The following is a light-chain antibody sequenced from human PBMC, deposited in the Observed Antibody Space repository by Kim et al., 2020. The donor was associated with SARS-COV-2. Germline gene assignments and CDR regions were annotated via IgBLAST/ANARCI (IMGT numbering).Light chain of an antibody. Sequence: ASVGSIVITTCRAHQVSSNDLGWYQQNPGGAPKLLIYGATSLHSGPPTMCSGSGSGTVFTLTISSQQPEDFATYFCLQHSTYPITFGQGTRLEIK. V-gene: IGKV1-17*01. CDR2: GAT. CDR3: LQHSTYPIT. CDR1: QVSSND. J-gene: IGKJ5*01.